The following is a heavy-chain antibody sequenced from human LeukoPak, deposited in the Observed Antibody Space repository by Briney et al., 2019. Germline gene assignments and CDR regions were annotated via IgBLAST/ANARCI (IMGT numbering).Heavy chain of an antibody. CDR3: AKDGALSIAARPSYFDY. V-gene: IGHV3-9*01. CDR1: GFTFDDYA. J-gene: IGHJ4*02. D-gene: IGHD6-6*01. Sequence: GGSLRLSCAASGFTFDDYAMHWVWQAPGKGLEWVSGISWNSGSIGYADSVKGRFTISRDNAKNSLYLQMNSLRAEDTALYYCAKDGALSIAARPSYFDYWGQGTLVTVSS. CDR2: ISWNSGSI.